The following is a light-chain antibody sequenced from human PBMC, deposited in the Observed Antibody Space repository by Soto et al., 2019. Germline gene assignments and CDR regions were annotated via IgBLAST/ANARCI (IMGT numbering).Light chain of an antibody. V-gene: IGLV2-14*01. J-gene: IGLJ2*01. CDR3: SSYTSVTIVV. CDR2: GVT. CDR1: NSDIGGYNY. Sequence: QSVLTQPASVSGSPGQSITISCTGTNSDIGGYNYVSWYRHHPGEAPKLMIYGVTNRPSGVSTRFSGSKSGNTASLTISGLQDEDEAYYYCSSYTSVTIVVFGGGTKLTVL.